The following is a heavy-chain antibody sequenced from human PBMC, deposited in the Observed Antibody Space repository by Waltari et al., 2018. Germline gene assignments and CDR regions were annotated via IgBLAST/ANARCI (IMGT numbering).Heavy chain of an antibody. CDR1: GYTFTSYD. V-gene: IGHV1-8*02. J-gene: IGHJ6*03. Sequence: QVQLVQSGAEVKKPGASVKVSCKASGYTFTSYDINWVRQATGQGIEWMGWMNPNSGNKCYAKKFQGRVTMTRNTSISTANMELSSLRSEDTAVYYCARGRVQDDMDVWGKGTTVTVSS. CDR2: MNPNSGNK. CDR3: ARGRVQDDMDV.